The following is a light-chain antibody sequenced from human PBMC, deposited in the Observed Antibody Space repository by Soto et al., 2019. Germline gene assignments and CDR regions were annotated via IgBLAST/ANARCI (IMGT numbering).Light chain of an antibody. CDR1: QSGRNNY. V-gene: IGKV3-20*01. CDR2: SAS. Sequence: EIVLTQSPGTLSLSPGERATLSCGASQSGRNNYLAWSQHKPGQAPRLLIYSASSRATGIPDSFSGSGAGIDFALTISRLATEDFAVSYCQQYGNTPRTFGQPTKLEIK. CDR3: QQYGNTPRT. J-gene: IGKJ2*01.